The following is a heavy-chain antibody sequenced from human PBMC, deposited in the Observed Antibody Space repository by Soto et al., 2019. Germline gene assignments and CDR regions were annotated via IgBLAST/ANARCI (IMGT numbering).Heavy chain of an antibody. CDR1: GFIFSSYG. V-gene: IGHV3-30*03. D-gene: IGHD6-13*01. Sequence: GGSLRLSCVASGFIFSSYGMHWVRQAPGKGLEWVSVISYDGSNKYYADSVKGRFTISRDNAKNSLFLQMNSLRAEDTAVYYCARGRGAAADYFDFWGQGTLVTVSS. CDR2: ISYDGSNK. J-gene: IGHJ4*02. CDR3: ARGRGAAADYFDF.